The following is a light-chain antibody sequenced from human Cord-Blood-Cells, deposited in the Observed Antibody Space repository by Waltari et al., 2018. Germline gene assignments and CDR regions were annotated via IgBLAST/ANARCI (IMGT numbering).Light chain of an antibody. CDR1: QSISSY. CDR3: QQSYSTPRT. V-gene: IGKV1-39*01. Sequence: DIQMTQSPSSLSASVGDRVTITCRASQSISSYLNWYQQKPGKAPKLLIYAASSLQSGVPSRFSGSGSVTDFTLTISSLQPEDFGTYYCQQSYSTPRTFGQGTKVEIK. J-gene: IGKJ1*01. CDR2: AAS.